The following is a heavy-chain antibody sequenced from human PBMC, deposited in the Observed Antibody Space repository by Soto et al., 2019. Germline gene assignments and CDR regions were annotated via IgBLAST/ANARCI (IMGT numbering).Heavy chain of an antibody. CDR1: GYSFTSYW. CDR3: ARIGQLAYCSGGSCYPKPTKTNYYYYGMDV. V-gene: IGHV5-51*01. J-gene: IGHJ6*02. CDR2: IYPGDSDT. D-gene: IGHD2-15*01. Sequence: LGESLKISCKGSGYSFTSYWIGWVRQMPGKGLEWMGIIYPGDSDTRYSPSFQGQVTISADKSISTAYLQWSSLKASDTAMYYCARIGQLAYCSGGSCYPKPTKTNYYYYGMDVWGQGTTVTVSS.